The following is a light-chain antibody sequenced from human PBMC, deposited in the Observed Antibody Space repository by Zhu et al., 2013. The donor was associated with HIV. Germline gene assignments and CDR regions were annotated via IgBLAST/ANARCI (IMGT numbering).Light chain of an antibody. V-gene: IGKV3-15*01. J-gene: IGKJ2*01. CDR2: GAS. CDR1: QSVSKS. CDR3: QQYNNWPPYT. Sequence: DIVLTQSPATLSLSPGERASLSCRASQSVSKSLAWYQQKPGQAPRLLIYGASTRAAGVSARFSGSGSGTEFTLTINSLQSEDFAVYYCQQYNNWPPYTFGQGTKLEI.